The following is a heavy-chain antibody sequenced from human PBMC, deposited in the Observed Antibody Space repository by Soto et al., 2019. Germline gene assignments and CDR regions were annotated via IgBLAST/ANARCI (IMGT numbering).Heavy chain of an antibody. CDR1: GGSISSYY. J-gene: IGHJ4*02. V-gene: IGHV4-59*01. D-gene: IGHD3-10*01. CDR2: IYYSGST. CDR3: ARDGYYGSGSYSPFDY. Sequence: PSETLSLTCTVSGGSISSYYWSWIRQPPGKGLEWIGYIYYSGSTNYNPSLKSRVTISVDTSKNQFSLKLSSVTAADTAVYYCARDGYYGSGSYSPFDYWGQGTLVTVSS.